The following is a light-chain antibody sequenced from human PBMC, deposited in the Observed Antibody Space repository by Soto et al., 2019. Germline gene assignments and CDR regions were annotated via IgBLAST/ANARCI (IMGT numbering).Light chain of an antibody. CDR1: QSVSSAN. J-gene: IGKJ1*01. Sequence: EIVMTQSPVTLSVSPGERATLSYEASQSVSSANFAWYQQKPGQAPRLLMYGISRRATGIPDRFSGSGSGTDFTLTITRLEPEDFAVYYCQQYVTSSPRTFGQGTKV. CDR2: GIS. CDR3: QQYVTSSPRT. V-gene: IGKV3-20*01.